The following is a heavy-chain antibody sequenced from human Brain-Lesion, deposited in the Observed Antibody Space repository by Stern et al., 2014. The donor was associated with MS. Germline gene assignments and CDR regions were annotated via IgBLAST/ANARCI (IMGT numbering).Heavy chain of an antibody. CDR1: GGSISSGNYY. CDR2: IYSSGGT. J-gene: IGHJ3*02. CDR3: ARGNYDVLTDNGGHGFDI. Sequence: QLQLQESGPGLVKPSQTLSLTCTVSGGSISSGNYYWSWIRQPAGEGLEWIGRIYSSGGTQYNPPLKSRVSISADTSMNKFSLRLSSVTAADTAVYYCARGNYDVLTDNGGHGFDIWGQGTMVTVSS. D-gene: IGHD3-9*01. V-gene: IGHV4-61*02.